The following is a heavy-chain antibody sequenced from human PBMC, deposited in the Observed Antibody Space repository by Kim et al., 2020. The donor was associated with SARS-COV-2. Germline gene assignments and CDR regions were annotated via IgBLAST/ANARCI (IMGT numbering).Heavy chain of an antibody. Sequence: ASVKVSCNASGYTFTTYNINWVRQAPGQGFEWMGWIKTNTGNPTYAQGFTGRFVLSLDTSVSTAYLEISSLKAEDTAVYYCTRKAATNAKGDFDYWGQGTLVTVSS. D-gene: IGHD6-13*01. CDR2: IKTNTGNP. CDR3: TRKAATNAKGDFDY. CDR1: GYTFTTYN. J-gene: IGHJ4*02. V-gene: IGHV7-4-1*02.